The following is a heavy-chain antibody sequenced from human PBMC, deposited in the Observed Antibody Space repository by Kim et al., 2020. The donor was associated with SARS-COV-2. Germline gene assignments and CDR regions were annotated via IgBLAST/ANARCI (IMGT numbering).Heavy chain of an antibody. Sequence: QTFKGGVTITSDTSASTAYMELSSLRADDTAVYYCARGGGYSYGPDAFDIWGQGTMVTVSS. CDR3: ARGGGYSYGPDAFDI. D-gene: IGHD5-18*01. J-gene: IGHJ3*02. V-gene: IGHV1-3*01.